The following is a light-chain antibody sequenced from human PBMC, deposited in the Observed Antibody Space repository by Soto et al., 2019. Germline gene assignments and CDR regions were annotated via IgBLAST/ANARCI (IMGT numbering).Light chain of an antibody. Sequence: VLTQPPSASGTPGQRVTISCSGGSSNIKTNGVSWYQQVPGAAPKLLIYSNNQRPSGAPDRFTGSKSGTSASLAIAGLQSEDEATYHCATWDDSLNGLIFGGGTKVTVL. CDR3: ATWDDSLNGLI. J-gene: IGLJ2*01. CDR1: SSNIKTNG. V-gene: IGLV1-44*01. CDR2: SNN.